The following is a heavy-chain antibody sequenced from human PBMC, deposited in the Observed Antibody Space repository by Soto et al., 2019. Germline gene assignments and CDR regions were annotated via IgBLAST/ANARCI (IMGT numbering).Heavy chain of an antibody. J-gene: IGHJ4*02. CDR1: GGSISSGDYY. CDR2: IYYSGST. D-gene: IGHD3-10*01. CDR3: ARAQGSGFLVS. Sequence: QVQLQESGPGLVKPSQTLSLTCTVSGGSISSGDYYWSWIRQPPGKGLEWIGYIYYSGSTYYNPSLESRGTILVDTSKNQFSLKLSSVTAADTAVYYCARAQGSGFLVSWGQGTLVTVSS. V-gene: IGHV4-30-4*01.